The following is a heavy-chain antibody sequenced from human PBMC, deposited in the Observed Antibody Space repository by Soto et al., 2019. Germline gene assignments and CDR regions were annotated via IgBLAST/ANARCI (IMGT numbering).Heavy chain of an antibody. CDR2: MNPNSGNT. Sequence: ASVKVSCKASGYTFTSYDINWVRQATGQGLEWMGWMNPNSGNTGYAQKFQGRVTMTRNTSISTAYMELSSLRSEDTAVYYCARARLNIAARLGYYYYYMDVWGKGTTVTVSS. D-gene: IGHD6-6*01. CDR1: GYTFTSYD. J-gene: IGHJ6*03. CDR3: ARARLNIAARLGYYYYYMDV. V-gene: IGHV1-8*01.